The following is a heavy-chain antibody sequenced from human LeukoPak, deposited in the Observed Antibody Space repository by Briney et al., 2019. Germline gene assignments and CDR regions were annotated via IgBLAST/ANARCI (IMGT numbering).Heavy chain of an antibody. Sequence: GGSLRLSCAASGFTFRSYLMTWVRQAPGKGLEWVANIKHNGDELNYVDSVEDRFTISRDNAKNSLYLHMTSLRAEDTAVYYCARELRTYESWGQGTLVTVSS. V-gene: IGHV3-7*01. J-gene: IGHJ5*02. CDR3: ARELRTYES. D-gene: IGHD3-16*01. CDR1: GFTFRSYL. CDR2: IKHNGDEL.